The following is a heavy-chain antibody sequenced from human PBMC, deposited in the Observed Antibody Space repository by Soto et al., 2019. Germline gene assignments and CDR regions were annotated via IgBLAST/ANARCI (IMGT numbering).Heavy chain of an antibody. D-gene: IGHD2-15*01. Sequence: SGPMLVNPTQTLTVTCTFSGFSLSTDGMCVSWIRQPPGQALEWLALIDWDDDKYYSPSLKTRLTISKDTSKNQVALMMTNMDHVDMSSYFCARSHCSILTPSPPGIDVWGQGITVTVSS. J-gene: IGHJ6*02. CDR3: ARSHCSILTPSPPGIDV. CDR1: GFSLSTDGMC. CDR2: IDWDDDK. V-gene: IGHV2-70*01.